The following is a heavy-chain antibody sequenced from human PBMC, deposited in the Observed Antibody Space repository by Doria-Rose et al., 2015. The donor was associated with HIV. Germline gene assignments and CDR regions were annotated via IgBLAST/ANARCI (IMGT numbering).Heavy chain of an antibody. CDR2: IFSDDEG. Sequence: SGPVLVKPTETLTLTCTVSGVSLSSPGMGVSWIRQPPGKALEWLANIFSDDEGSNNTSLKSRLTISSGTSKSQVVLTMTDMDPVDTATYYCARIKSSRWYHKYYFDFWGQGTLVIVSA. J-gene: IGHJ4*02. CDR3: ARIKSSRWYHKYYFDF. D-gene: IGHD6-13*01. V-gene: IGHV2-26*01. CDR1: GVSLSSPGMG.